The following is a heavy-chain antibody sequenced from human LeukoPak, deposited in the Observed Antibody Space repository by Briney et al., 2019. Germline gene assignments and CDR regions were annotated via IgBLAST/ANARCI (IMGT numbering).Heavy chain of an antibody. CDR1: GGTFSSYA. D-gene: IGHD2-15*01. J-gene: IGHJ5*02. V-gene: IGHV1-69*13. CDR2: IIPIFGTA. Sequence: SVKVSCKASGGTFSSYAISWVRQAPGQGLEWMGGIIPIFGTANYAQKFQGRVTITADESTSTAYMELSSLRSEDTAVYYCARARRVRGYCSGGSCYLNWFDPWGQGTLVTVSS. CDR3: ARARRVRGYCSGGSCYLNWFDP.